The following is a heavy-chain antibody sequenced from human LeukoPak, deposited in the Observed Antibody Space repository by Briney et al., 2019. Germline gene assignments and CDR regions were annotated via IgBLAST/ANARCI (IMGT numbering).Heavy chain of an antibody. CDR2: ISYDGSNK. J-gene: IGHJ4*02. D-gene: IGHD2-2*01. Sequence: GGSLRLSCAASGFTFSSYGMHWVRQAPGKGLEWVAVISYDGSNKYYADSVKGRFTISRDNSKDTMYLQMNSLRAEDTAVYYCAKENCSSTSCYLDEYSSSWVYGGQGTLVTVAS. V-gene: IGHV3-30*18. CDR1: GFTFSSYG. CDR3: AKENCSSTSCYLDEYSSSWVY.